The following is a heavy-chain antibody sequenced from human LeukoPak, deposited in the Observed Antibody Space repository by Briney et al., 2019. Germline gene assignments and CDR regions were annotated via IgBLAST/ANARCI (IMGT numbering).Heavy chain of an antibody. CDR3: ASGPRNYYYSGSYHY. V-gene: IGHV4-61*01. CDR2: IYYSGST. J-gene: IGHJ4*02. D-gene: IGHD3-10*01. CDR1: GGSVSSGSYY. Sequence: PSETLSLTCTVSGGSVSSGSYYWSWIRQPPGKGLEWIGYIYYSGSTNYNPSLKSRVTISVDTSKNQFSLKVNSVTAADTAVYFCASGPRNYYYSGSYHYWGQGTLVTVSS.